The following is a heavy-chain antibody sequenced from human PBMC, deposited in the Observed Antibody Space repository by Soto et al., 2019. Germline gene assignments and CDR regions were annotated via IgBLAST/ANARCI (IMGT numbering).Heavy chain of an antibody. V-gene: IGHV5-51*01. Sequence: PGESLKISCKGSGYSFTSYWIGWVRQMPGKGLEWMGIIYPGDSDTRYGPSFQGQVTISADKSISTAYLQWSSLKASDTAMYYCARQGYDILTGYPNWFDPWGQGTLVTVSS. J-gene: IGHJ5*02. CDR2: IYPGDSDT. CDR1: GYSFTSYW. D-gene: IGHD3-9*01. CDR3: ARQGYDILTGYPNWFDP.